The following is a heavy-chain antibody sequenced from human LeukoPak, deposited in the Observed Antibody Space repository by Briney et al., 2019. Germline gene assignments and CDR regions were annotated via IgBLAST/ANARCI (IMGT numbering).Heavy chain of an antibody. V-gene: IGHV4-59*12. CDR2: IYYSGNT. CDR3: ARVEARASGSYYVPYFFDY. D-gene: IGHD3-10*01. Sequence: SDTLSLTCTVSGGSIYGYYWSWIRQPPGKGLEWIGYIYYSGNTNYNPSLKSRVSVSMDPSKNDFSLNLNSVTAADTAVYFCARVEARASGSYYVPYFFDYWGQGILVTVSS. CDR1: GGSIYGYY. J-gene: IGHJ4*02.